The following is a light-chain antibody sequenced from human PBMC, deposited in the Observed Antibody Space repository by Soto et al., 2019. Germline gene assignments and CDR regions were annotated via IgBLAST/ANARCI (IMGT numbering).Light chain of an antibody. CDR1: QSISSY. CDR2: AAS. V-gene: IGKV1-39*01. Sequence: DIQMTQSPSSLSASAGDRVTMXXRASQSISSYLNWYQQKPGKAPXLLIYAASSLQSGVPSRFSGSGSGTDFTLTISSLQPEDFATYYCQQSYSTPQTFGQGTKVDI. CDR3: QQSYSTPQT. J-gene: IGKJ1*01.